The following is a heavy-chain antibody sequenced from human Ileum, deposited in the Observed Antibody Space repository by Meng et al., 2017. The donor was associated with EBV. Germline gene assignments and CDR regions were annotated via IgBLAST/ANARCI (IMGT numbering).Heavy chain of an antibody. CDR1: NGSVSSYGYY. V-gene: IGHV4-61*08. CDR2: MSYTGST. Sequence: QVQLQESGPGLVKPSETLSLTCSVSNGSVSSYGYYWTWIRQPPGKGLEWIGYMSYTGSTNYNSSLKSRVTISVDTSKNQFSLKLTSVTAADTAVYYCARERGGGDRGIHGGQGTMVTVSA. CDR3: ARERGGGDRGIH. D-gene: IGHD2-21*02. J-gene: IGHJ4*02.